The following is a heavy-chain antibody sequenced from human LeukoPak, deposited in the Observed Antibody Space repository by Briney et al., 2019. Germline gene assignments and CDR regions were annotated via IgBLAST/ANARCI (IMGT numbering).Heavy chain of an antibody. CDR1: GGSISSGDYY. J-gene: IGHJ4*02. CDR3: ARVSSGYSSREFDY. Sequence: PSETLSLTCTVSGGSISSGDYYRSWIRQPPGKGLEWIGEINHSGSTNYNPSPKSRVTISVDTSKNQFSLKLSSVTAADTAVYYCARVSSGYSSREFDYWGQGTLVTVSS. V-gene: IGHV4-39*07. D-gene: IGHD6-13*01. CDR2: INHSGST.